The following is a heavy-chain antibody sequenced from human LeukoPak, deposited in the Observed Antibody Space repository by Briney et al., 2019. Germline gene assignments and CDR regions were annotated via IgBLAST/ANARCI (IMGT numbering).Heavy chain of an antibody. CDR3: ARVVSGIQLWPLRGYFDY. Sequence: SETLSLTCTVSGGSISSSSYYWGWIRQPPGKGLEWIGSIYYSGSTYYNPSLKSRVTISVDTSKNQFSLKLSSVTAADTAVYYCARVVSGIQLWPLRGYFDYWGQGTLVTVSS. D-gene: IGHD5-18*01. J-gene: IGHJ4*02. CDR2: IYYSGST. CDR1: GGSISSSSYY. V-gene: IGHV4-39*07.